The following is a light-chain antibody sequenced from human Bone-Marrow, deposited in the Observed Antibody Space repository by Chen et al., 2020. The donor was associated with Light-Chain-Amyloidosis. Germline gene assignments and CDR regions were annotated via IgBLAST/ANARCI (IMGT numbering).Light chain of an antibody. CDR2: RDT. CDR3: QSADSSGTYEVI. Sequence: SYELPQPPSVSVSQGQTARITCSGDDLPTKYAYWYQQKPGQAPVLVIHRDTERPSGISERVSGSSSGTTATLTISGVQAEDEADYHCQSADSSGTYEVIFGGGTKLTVL. V-gene: IGLV3-25*03. CDR1: DLPTKY. J-gene: IGLJ2*01.